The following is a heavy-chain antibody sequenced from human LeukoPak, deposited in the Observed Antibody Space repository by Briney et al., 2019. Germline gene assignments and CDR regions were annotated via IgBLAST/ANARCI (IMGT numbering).Heavy chain of an antibody. CDR1: GGAISSYY. J-gene: IGHJ4*02. Sequence: PSETLSLTCTVSGGAISSYYWSWTRQPPGKGLEWIGYIYYSGSTNYNPSLKSRVTISVDTSKNQFSLKLSSVTAADTAVYYCAAYLSYYDFWSGHPWVWSQGTLVTVSS. CDR3: AAYLSYYDFWSGHPWV. V-gene: IGHV4-59*01. D-gene: IGHD3-3*01. CDR2: IYYSGST.